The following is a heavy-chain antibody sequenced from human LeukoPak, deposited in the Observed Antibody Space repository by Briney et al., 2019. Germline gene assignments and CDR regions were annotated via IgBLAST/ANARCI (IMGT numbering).Heavy chain of an antibody. J-gene: IGHJ4*02. CDR1: GFTVSSNY. CDR3: ALSHYYYYFDY. Sequence: GGSLRLSCAASGFTVSSNYMSWVRQAPEKGLEWVSVIYSGGSTYYADSVKGRFTISRHNSKNTLYLQMNSLRAEDTAVYYCALSHYYYYFDYWGQGTLVTVSS. CDR2: IYSGGST. D-gene: IGHD3-22*01. V-gene: IGHV3-53*04.